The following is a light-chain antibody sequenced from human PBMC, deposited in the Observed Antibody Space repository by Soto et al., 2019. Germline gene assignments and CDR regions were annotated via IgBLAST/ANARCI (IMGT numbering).Light chain of an antibody. J-gene: IGLJ2*01. Sequence: QSALTQPASVSGSPGQSITIYCTGTSSDVGGYNYVSWYQQHPGKAPKLMIYEVSNRPSGVSNRFSGSKSGNTASLTSSGLQAEDEADYYCSSYTSSSTVVFGGGTKLTVL. CDR2: EVS. V-gene: IGLV2-14*01. CDR1: SSDVGGYNY. CDR3: SSYTSSSTVV.